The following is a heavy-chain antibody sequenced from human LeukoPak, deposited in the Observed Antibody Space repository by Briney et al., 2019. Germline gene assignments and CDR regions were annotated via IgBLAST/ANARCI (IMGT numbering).Heavy chain of an antibody. CDR1: GYSISSGYY. V-gene: IGHV4-38-2*02. CDR2: IYHSGST. CDR3: ARIRGGGTIFDY. J-gene: IGHJ4*02. Sequence: SETLSLTCTVSGYSISSGYYWGWIRQPPGKGLEWIGSIYHSGSTYYNPSLKSRVTISVDTSKNQFSLKLSSVTAADTAVYYCARIRGGGTIFDYWGQGTLVTVSS. D-gene: IGHD1-14*01.